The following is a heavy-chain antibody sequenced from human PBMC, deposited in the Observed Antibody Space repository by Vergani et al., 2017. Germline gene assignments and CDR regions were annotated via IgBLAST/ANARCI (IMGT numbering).Heavy chain of an antibody. CDR3: ARDSGYCSSTSCSEDYYYYGMDV. CDR1: GYTITDYY. CDR2: INPNSGGT. J-gene: IGHJ6*02. D-gene: IGHD2-2*01. V-gene: IGHV1-2*02. Sequence: QVHLVQSGSEVKKPGASVKVSCKASGYTITDYYIHWVRHAPGQRLEWMGWINPNSGGTEYAQKFQSRVTMTWDTSTTTAYVDLSSLRSDDTAVYYCARDSGYCSSTSCSEDYYYYGMDVWGQGTTVTVSS.